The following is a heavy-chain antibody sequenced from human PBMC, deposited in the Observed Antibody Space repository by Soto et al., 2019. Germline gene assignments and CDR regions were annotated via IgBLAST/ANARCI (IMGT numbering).Heavy chain of an antibody. CDR1: GFTFSAYA. J-gene: IGHJ5*02. D-gene: IGHD2-15*01. CDR3: AKRGGPVVQAAFWFDP. Sequence: GGSLRLSCAASGFTFSAYAMTWVRQAPGKGLEWVSAINGGASRLYYADSVKGRFTISRDNSKNTVFLQMNSLKVEDTALYYCAKRGGPVVQAAFWFDPWGQGTPVTVSS. V-gene: IGHV3-23*01. CDR2: INGGASRL.